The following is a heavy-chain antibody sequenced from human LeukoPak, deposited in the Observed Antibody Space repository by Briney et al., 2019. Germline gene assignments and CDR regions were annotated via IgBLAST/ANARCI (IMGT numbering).Heavy chain of an antibody. CDR2: IKPDGSDT. CDR1: GFSFSGSW. CDR3: ARHLDRSFDY. Sequence: PGGSLRLSCSASGFSFSGSWMTWVRQAPGKGLEWVANIKPDGSDTYYVDSMKDRVPISRDNAKNSLYLQINGLRAEDTAVYYCARHLDRSFDYWGQGTLVTVSS. J-gene: IGHJ4*02. V-gene: IGHV3-7*01. D-gene: IGHD3/OR15-3a*01.